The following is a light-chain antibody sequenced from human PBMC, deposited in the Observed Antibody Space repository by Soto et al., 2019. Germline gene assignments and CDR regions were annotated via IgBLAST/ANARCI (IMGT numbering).Light chain of an antibody. Sequence: QSALTQPASVSGSPGQSITISCTGTSDDVGSYNLVSWYQQHPGKAPKLMIYEGTKRPSGVSNRFSGSKSGNTASLTISGLQAEDEADYYCCSYAGRSTFVVFGGGTKLTVL. CDR1: SDDVGSYNL. CDR3: CSYAGRSTFVV. J-gene: IGLJ2*01. V-gene: IGLV2-23*03. CDR2: EGT.